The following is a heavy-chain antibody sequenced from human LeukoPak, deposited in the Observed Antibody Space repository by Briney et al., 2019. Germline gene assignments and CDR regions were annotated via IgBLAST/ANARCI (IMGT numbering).Heavy chain of an antibody. J-gene: IGHJ4*02. CDR2: ISYDGSNK. CDR3: AKGWLELTSGYLDY. CDR1: GFTFSSYG. D-gene: IGHD1-7*01. V-gene: IGHV3-30*18. Sequence: GGSLRLSCAASGFTFSSYGMHWVRQAPGKGLEWVAIISYDGSNKYYADSVKGRFTISRDNSKNTLYLQMNSLGAEDTGVYYCAKGWLELTSGYLDYWGQGTLVTVSS.